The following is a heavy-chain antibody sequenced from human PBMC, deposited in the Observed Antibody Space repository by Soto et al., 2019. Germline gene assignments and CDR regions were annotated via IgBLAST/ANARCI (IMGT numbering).Heavy chain of an antibody. Sequence: QVQLVESGGGVVQPGRSLRLSCAASGFTFSSYAMHWVRQAPGKGLEWVAVISFDGSEEFYADSVKGRFTIYRDNSQNKLFLQMNRLRAEDAALYYCAKKVTLGLATIGHFDYWGQGTLVTVSS. CDR1: GFTFSSYA. V-gene: IGHV3-30*18. D-gene: IGHD6-13*01. J-gene: IGHJ4*02. CDR3: AKKVTLGLATIGHFDY. CDR2: ISFDGSEE.